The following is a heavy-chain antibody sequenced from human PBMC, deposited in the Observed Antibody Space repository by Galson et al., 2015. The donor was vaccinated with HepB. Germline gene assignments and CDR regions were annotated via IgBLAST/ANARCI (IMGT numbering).Heavy chain of an antibody. J-gene: IGHJ6*02. V-gene: IGHV4-39*01. Sequence: SETLSLTCTVSGGSISSSSYYWGWIRQPPGKGLEWIGSIYYSGSTYYNPSLKSRVTISVDTSKNQFSLKLSSVTAADTAVYYCARLPKSGSYYYYGMDVWGQGTTVTVSS. CDR3: ARLPKSGSYYYYGMDV. CDR1: GGSISSSSYY. CDR2: IYYSGST.